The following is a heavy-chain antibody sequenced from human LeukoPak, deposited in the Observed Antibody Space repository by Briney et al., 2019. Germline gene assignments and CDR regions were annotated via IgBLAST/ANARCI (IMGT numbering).Heavy chain of an antibody. CDR3: TSAGDPGVLKGDYYFYAMDV. Sequence: GGSLRLSCAASGFTFSGSGMHWVRQASGKGLEWVGRIRSKVNNYATAYAASVQGRFTISRDDSRNTAYLQMNSLKTEDTAVYYCTSAGDPGVLKGDYYFYAMDVWGQGTTVTVSS. J-gene: IGHJ6*02. CDR2: IRSKVNNYAT. V-gene: IGHV3-73*01. D-gene: IGHD4-17*01. CDR1: GFTFSGSG.